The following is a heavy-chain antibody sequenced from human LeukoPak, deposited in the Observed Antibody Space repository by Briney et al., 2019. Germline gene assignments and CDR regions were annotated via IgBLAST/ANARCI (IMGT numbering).Heavy chain of an antibody. D-gene: IGHD6-19*01. CDR2: VNNDGSST. CDR3: ARSSYPYYFDY. Sequence: QPGGSLRLSCGASGFIFSSYWMHWVRQAPGKGLMWVSRVNNDGSSTTYADSVEGRFTIPRDNARNTLYLQMNSLRAEDTAVYYCARSSYPYYFDYWGQGTLVTVSS. V-gene: IGHV3-74*01. J-gene: IGHJ4*02. CDR1: GFIFSSYW.